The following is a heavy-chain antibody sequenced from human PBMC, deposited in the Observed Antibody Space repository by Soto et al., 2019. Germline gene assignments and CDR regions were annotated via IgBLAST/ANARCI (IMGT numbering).Heavy chain of an antibody. CDR1: GITFNTAW. J-gene: IGHJ4*02. CDR2: IKGKPDGGAT. V-gene: IGHV3-15*01. CDR3: TAGSPFNY. Sequence: GGSLRLSCAASGITFNTAWLTWVRQAPGKGLEWVGRIKGKPDGGATDYAAPVEGRFTISRDDSQNTVFLQMNSLKTDDTAVYYCTAGSPFNYWGPGTMVTVSS.